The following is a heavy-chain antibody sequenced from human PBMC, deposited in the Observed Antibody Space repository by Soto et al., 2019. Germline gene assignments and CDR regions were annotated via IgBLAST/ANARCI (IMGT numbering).Heavy chain of an antibody. CDR1: GGSISSGDYY. V-gene: IGHV4-30-4*01. Sequence: SETLSLTCTVSGGSISSGDYYWSWIRQPPGKGLEWIGYIYYSGSTYYNPSLKSRVTISVDTSKNLFSLKLSSVTAADTAVYYCARVKDYYDSSGYYPAWFDPWGQGTLVTVSS. D-gene: IGHD3-22*01. CDR2: IYYSGST. CDR3: ARVKDYYDSSGYYPAWFDP. J-gene: IGHJ5*02.